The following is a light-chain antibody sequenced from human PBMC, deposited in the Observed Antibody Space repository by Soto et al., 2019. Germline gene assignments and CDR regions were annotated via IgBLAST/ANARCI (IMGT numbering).Light chain of an antibody. J-gene: IGKJ2*01. CDR1: QSVSSY. Sequence: EIVLTQSPATLSLSPGERATLSCRASQSVSSYLAWYQQKPGQAPRLLLYDASNRATGIPARFSGSGSGTDFTLTISSLEPEDFAVYSCQQRSNWPPYTFGQGTKLAIK. CDR2: DAS. CDR3: QQRSNWPPYT. V-gene: IGKV3-11*01.